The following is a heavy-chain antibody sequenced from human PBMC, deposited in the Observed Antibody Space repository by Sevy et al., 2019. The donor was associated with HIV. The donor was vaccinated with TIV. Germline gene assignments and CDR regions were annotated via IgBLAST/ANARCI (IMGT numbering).Heavy chain of an antibody. V-gene: IGHV3-53*01. J-gene: IGHJ4*02. CDR1: GFTVRSNF. Sequence: GGSLRLSCAASGFTVRSNFMSWVRQAPGKGLGWVSVIYSGGSTYYADSVKGRFTVSRDNSKNTVYLQMDNLTAGDTAVYYCARDLFPSYWGQGTLVTVSS. CDR2: IYSGGST. CDR3: ARDLFPSY.